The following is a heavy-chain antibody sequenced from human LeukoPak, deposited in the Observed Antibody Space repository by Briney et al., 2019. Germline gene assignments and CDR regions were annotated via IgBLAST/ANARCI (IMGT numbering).Heavy chain of an antibody. D-gene: IGHD6-19*01. J-gene: IGHJ4*02. CDR3: ARCSQQWLVPDFDY. Sequence: GASVNVSCKASGYTFTGYYMHWVRQAPGQGLEWMGWINPNSGGANYAQKFQGRVTMTRDTSISTAYMELSRLRSDDTAVYYCARCSQQWLVPDFDYWGQGTLVTVSS. V-gene: IGHV1-2*02. CDR2: INPNSGGA. CDR1: GYTFTGYY.